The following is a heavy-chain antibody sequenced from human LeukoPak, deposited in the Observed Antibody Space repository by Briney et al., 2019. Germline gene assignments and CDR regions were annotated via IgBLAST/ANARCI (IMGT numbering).Heavy chain of an antibody. CDR3: AREASSGWYGFDY. Sequence: VGYLRLSCAASGFTFSSYAMHWVRQAPGKGLGWVAVISYDGSNKYYADSVKGRFTISRDNSKNTLYLQMNSLRAEDTAVYYCAREASSGWYGFDYWGQGTLVTAYS. CDR2: ISYDGSNK. CDR1: GFTFSSYA. D-gene: IGHD6-19*01. J-gene: IGHJ4*02. V-gene: IGHV3-30*04.